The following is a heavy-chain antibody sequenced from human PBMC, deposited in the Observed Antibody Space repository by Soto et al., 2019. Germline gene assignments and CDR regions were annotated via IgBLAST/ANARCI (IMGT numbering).Heavy chain of an antibody. CDR3: ARLGGYGSIDY. J-gene: IGHJ4*02. V-gene: IGHV4-39*01. D-gene: IGHD5-12*01. Sequence: SETLSLTCTVSGGSISSSSYYWGWIRQPPGKGLEWIGSIYYSGSTYYNPSLKSRVTISVDTSKNQFSLKLSSVTAADTAVYYCARLGGYGSIDYWGQGTLVTVSS. CDR1: GGSISSSSYY. CDR2: IYYSGST.